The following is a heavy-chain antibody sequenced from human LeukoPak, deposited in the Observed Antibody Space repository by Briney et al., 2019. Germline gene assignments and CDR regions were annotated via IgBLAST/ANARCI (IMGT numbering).Heavy chain of an antibody. D-gene: IGHD3-9*01. J-gene: IGHJ3*02. Sequence: GGSLRLSCVGSGYTFSTYAMSWVRQAPGKGLEWVSGISGSGGSTYYADSVKGRFTISRDNSKNTLYLQMNSLRAEDTAVYYCAKWYYDILTGRPDAFDIWGQGTMVTVSS. CDR1: GYTFSTYA. V-gene: IGHV3-23*01. CDR2: ISGSGGST. CDR3: AKWYYDILTGRPDAFDI.